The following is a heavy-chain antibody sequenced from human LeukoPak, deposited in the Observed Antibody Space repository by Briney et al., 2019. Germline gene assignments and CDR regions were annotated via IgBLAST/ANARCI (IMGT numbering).Heavy chain of an antibody. CDR3: AREISDYGGAERYYFDY. CDR1: GGSISSYY. Sequence: PSETLSLTCTVSGGSISSYYWSWIRQPPGKGLEWIGYIYYSGSTNYNPSLKSRVTISVDTSKNQFSLKLSSVTAADTAVYYCAREISDYGGAERYYFDYWGQGTLVTVSS. CDR2: IYYSGST. J-gene: IGHJ4*02. D-gene: IGHD4-17*01. V-gene: IGHV4-59*01.